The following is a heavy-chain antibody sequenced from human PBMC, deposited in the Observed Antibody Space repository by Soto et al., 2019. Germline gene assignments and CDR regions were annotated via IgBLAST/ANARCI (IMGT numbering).Heavy chain of an antibody. V-gene: IGHV4-59*08. J-gene: IGHJ4*02. CDR2: IYYSGST. Sequence: QVQLQESGPGLVKPSETLSLTCTVSGGSISSYYWSWIRQPPGKGLEWIGYIYYSGSTNYNPSLKSRVAISVDTSKRQFTLKLSSVTAADTAVYYCARMSAVAALDYWGQGTLVTVSS. D-gene: IGHD6-19*01. CDR1: GGSISSYY. CDR3: ARMSAVAALDY.